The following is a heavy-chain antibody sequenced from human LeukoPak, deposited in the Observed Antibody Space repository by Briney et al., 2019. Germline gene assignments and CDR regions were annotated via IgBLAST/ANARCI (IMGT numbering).Heavy chain of an antibody. CDR1: GFTFSTYS. Sequence: GGSLRLSCAASGFTFSTYSMNWVRQAPGKGLEWVSSISTSGSYIYYAYSVKGRFTISRDNAKNSLYLQMNSPRAEDTAVYYCARACGGDCYLSDYWGQGTLVTVSS. V-gene: IGHV3-21*01. CDR3: ARACGGDCYLSDY. D-gene: IGHD2-21*02. J-gene: IGHJ4*02. CDR2: ISTSGSYI.